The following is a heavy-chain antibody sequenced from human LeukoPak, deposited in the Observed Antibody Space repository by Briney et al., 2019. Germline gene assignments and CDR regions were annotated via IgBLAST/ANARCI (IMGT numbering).Heavy chain of an antibody. J-gene: IGHJ4*02. D-gene: IGHD5-24*01. CDR1: GGSISSSSYY. V-gene: IGHV4-39*01. CDR3: ARGPHPGGAGYNLIDH. Sequence: SETLSLTCTVSGGSISSSSYYWGWIRQPPGKGLEWIGSISYRGTTFYNPSLKSRVTISVDTSKNQFFLKVSSVTAADTAVYYCARGPHPGGAGYNLIDHWGQGTLVTVSP. CDR2: ISYRGTT.